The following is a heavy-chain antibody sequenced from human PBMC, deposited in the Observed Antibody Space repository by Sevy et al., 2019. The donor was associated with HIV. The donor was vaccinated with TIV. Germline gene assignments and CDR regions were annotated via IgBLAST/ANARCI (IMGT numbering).Heavy chain of an antibody. Sequence: ASVKVSCKASGYTFSNYALNWVRQAPGHGLEWMGWINTNAGNPAYAQGFTGRFVFYLHTSVSTAYLQLISLKADDTAVYFCAIRKFSFNDNFWSGSDYYAMDVWGQGTTVTVSS. CDR1: GYTFSNYA. V-gene: IGHV7-4-1*02. CDR2: INTNAGNP. J-gene: IGHJ6*02. D-gene: IGHD3-3*01. CDR3: AIRKFSFNDNFWSGSDYYAMDV.